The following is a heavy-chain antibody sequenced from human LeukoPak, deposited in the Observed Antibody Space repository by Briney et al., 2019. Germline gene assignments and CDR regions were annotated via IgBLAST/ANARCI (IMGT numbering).Heavy chain of an antibody. CDR2: MWSDGSNK. J-gene: IGHJ4*02. V-gene: IGHV3-33*01. Sequence: PGGSLRLSCAASGFTFSSYGMPWCRQAPGKGLEGVAVMWSDGSNKYHADCVKGRFTIYRDNSKDTLHLQMNSLGAEETAVYYCARNGSLDYWGQGTLVTVSS. CDR3: ARNGSLDY. CDR1: GFTFSSYG. D-gene: IGHD5-24*01.